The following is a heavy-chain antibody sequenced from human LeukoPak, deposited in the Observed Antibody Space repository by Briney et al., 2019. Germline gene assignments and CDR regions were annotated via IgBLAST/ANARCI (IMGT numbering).Heavy chain of an antibody. CDR3: ARDLIGSYGRDY. V-gene: IGHV1-2*02. J-gene: IGHJ4*02. Sequence: ASVKVSCKASGYTFTRYYMHWVRQAPGQGLEWMGWINPNSGGTNYAQKFQGRVTMTRDTSISTAYMELSRLRSDDTAVYYCARDLIGSYGRDYWGQGTLVTVAS. D-gene: IGHD1-26*01. CDR2: INPNSGGT. CDR1: GYTFTRYY.